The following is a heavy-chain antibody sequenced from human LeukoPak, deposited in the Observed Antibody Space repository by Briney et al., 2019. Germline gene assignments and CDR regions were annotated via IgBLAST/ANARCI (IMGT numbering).Heavy chain of an antibody. D-gene: IGHD3-22*01. Sequence: EASVKVSCKASGYTFTGYYIHWVRQAPGQGLEWMGRINPNSGGTNYAQKFQGRVTMTRDTSISTAYMGLSSLRSDDTAVYYCTREDDSSGYRPFDIWGQGTMVTVSS. CDR2: INPNSGGT. CDR1: GYTFTGYY. J-gene: IGHJ3*02. CDR3: TREDDSSGYRPFDI. V-gene: IGHV1-2*06.